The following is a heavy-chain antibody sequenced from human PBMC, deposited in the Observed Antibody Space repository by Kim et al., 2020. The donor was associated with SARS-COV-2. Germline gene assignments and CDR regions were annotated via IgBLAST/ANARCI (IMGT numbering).Heavy chain of an antibody. J-gene: IGHJ3*01. V-gene: IGHV3-11*05. Sequence: GGSLRLSCAASGFTFSDYYMIWIRQAPGKGLEWVSYISSSSSSPYTNYADSVRGRFTISRDNAKNSLFLQMNSLRAEDTAVYYCARDRAAGTGSAFDLWG. D-gene: IGHD6-19*01. CDR2: ISSSSSSPYT. CDR1: GFTFSDYY. CDR3: ARDRAAGTGSAFDL.